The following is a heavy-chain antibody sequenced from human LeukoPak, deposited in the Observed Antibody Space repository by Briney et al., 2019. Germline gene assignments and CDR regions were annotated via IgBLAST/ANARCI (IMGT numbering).Heavy chain of an antibody. CDR2: ISGSGGST. J-gene: IGHJ4*02. CDR3: AKAFSTPYYYGSGTFSSRGETQSDY. CDR1: GFTFSSYA. D-gene: IGHD3-10*01. Sequence: GGSLRLSCAASGFTFSSYAMSWVRQAPGKGLEWVSAISGSGGSTYYADSVKGRFTISRDNSKKTLYLQMNSLRAEDTAVYYCAKAFSTPYYYGSGTFSSRGETQSDYWGQGTLVTVSS. V-gene: IGHV3-23*01.